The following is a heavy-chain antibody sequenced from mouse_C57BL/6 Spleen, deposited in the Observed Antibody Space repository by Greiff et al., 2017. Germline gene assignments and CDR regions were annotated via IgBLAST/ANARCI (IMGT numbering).Heavy chain of an antibody. CDR1: GYAFSSSW. J-gene: IGHJ2*01. V-gene: IGHV1-82*01. Sequence: VQLQQSGPELVKPGASVKISCKASGYAFSSSWMNWVKQRPGKGLGWIGRIYPGDGDTNSNGKFKGKATLTADKSSSTAYMQLSSLTSEDSAVYFCASSDYYDYWGQGTTLTVSS. CDR2: IYPGDGDT. CDR3: ASSDYYDY.